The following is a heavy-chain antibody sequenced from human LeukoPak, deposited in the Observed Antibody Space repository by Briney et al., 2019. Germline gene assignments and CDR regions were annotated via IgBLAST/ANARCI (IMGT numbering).Heavy chain of an antibody. CDR3: ARASGPDYDFWSGYYNNWFDP. CDR1: GGSISSHY. V-gene: IGHV4-59*11. CDR2: IHYSGST. D-gene: IGHD3-3*01. Sequence: SETLSLTCTVSGGSISSHYWSWIRQPPGKGLEWIGYIHYSGSTNYNPSLKSRVTISVDTSKNQFSLKLSSVTAADTAVYYCARASGPDYDFWSGYYNNWFDPWSQGTLVTVSS. J-gene: IGHJ5*02.